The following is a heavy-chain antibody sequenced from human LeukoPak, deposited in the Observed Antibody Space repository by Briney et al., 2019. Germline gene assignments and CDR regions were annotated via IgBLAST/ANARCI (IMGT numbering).Heavy chain of an antibody. CDR1: GYTLTELS. D-gene: IGHD2-15*01. CDR3: ATGYCSGGSCYYRGDY. J-gene: IGHJ4*02. Sequence: ASVKVSCKVSGYTLTELSMHWVRQAPGKGLEWMGGFGPEDGETIYAQKFQGRVTMTEDTSTDTAYMELSSLRSEDTAVYYCATGYCSGGSCYYRGDYWGQGTLVTVSS. CDR2: FGPEDGET. V-gene: IGHV1-24*01.